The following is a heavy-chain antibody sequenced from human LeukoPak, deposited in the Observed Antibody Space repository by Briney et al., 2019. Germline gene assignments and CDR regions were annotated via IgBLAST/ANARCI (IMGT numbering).Heavy chain of an antibody. Sequence: GGSVRLSCAASGFTISSYLMHWVRQAAGKGLEWVSRINSDWSNTNYADSVKDRLTNSRDNVKNTLYLQKNSVRAEYTAVYYCARGGVYSRDAFDIWGQGTMVTVSS. D-gene: IGHD1-26*01. V-gene: IGHV3-74*01. CDR2: INSDWSNT. CDR3: ARGGVYSRDAFDI. CDR1: GFTISSYL. J-gene: IGHJ3*02.